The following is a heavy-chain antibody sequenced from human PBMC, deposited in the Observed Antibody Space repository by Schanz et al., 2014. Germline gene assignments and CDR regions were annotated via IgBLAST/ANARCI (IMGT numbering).Heavy chain of an antibody. V-gene: IGHV4-30-4*07. CDR2: IFFRGST. J-gene: IGHJ6*02. Sequence: QVQLQESGPGLVKPSQTLSLTCAVSGGSISSGDYSWSWIRQPPGKGLEWIGYIFFRGSTYYNPSLKSRVTISIATSKTQFSLRLTSVTAADTAVYYCYGMDVWGQGTTVTVSS. CDR3: YGMDV. CDR1: GGSISSGDYS.